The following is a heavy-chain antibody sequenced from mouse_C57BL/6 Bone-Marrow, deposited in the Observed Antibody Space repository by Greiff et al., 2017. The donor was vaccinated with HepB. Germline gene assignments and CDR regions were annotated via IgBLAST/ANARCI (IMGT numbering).Heavy chain of an antibody. D-gene: IGHD2-4*01. CDR1: GYTFTSYG. CDR3: ARTIYYDYGPWFAY. Sequence: VKLVESGAELARPGASVKLSCKASGYTFTSYGISWVKQRPGQGLEWIGEIYPRSGNTNYNEKFKGKATLTADKSSSTAYMELRSLTSEDSAVYFCARTIYYDYGPWFAYWGQGTLVTVSA. J-gene: IGHJ3*01. V-gene: IGHV1-81*01. CDR2: IYPRSGNT.